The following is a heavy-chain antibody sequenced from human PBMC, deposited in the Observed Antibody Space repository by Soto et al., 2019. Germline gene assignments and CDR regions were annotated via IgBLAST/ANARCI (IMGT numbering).Heavy chain of an antibody. CDR3: ARSHYHSSGWYYFDD. J-gene: IGHJ4*02. CDR2: IIPIFGTA. Sequence: SVKVSCKASGGTFSSYAISWVRQAPGQGLEWMGGIIPIFGTANYAQKFKGRVTITADESTSTAYMELSSLRSDDTAVYYCARSHYHSSGWYYFDDWGQGTLVSVSS. CDR1: GGTFSSYA. D-gene: IGHD6-19*01. V-gene: IGHV1-69*13.